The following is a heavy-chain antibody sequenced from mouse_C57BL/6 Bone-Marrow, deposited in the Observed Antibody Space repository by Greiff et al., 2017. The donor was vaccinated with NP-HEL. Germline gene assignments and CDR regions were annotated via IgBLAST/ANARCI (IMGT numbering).Heavy chain of an antibody. CDR1: VSPFTAYY. Sequence: LVESGAELVRPGASVKLSCKASVSPFTAYYINWVKQRPGQGLEWIARIYPGSGTPYYNEKFKGKATLTAEKSSSTAYMQLSSLTSEDSAVYFFARGGVLLLDWYFDVWGTGTTVTVSS. D-gene: IGHD1-1*01. CDR2: IYPGSGTP. J-gene: IGHJ1*03. CDR3: ARGGVLLLDWYFDV. V-gene: IGHV1-76*01.